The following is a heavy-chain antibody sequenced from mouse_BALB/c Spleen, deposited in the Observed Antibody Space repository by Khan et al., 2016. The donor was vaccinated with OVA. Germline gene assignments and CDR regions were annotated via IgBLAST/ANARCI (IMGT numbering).Heavy chain of an antibody. Sequence: EVQLQESGPGLVKPSQSLSLTCTVTGYSITSDYAWNWIRQFPGNKLEWMGYISYSGNTKYNPSLKSRISVTRDTSKNQIFLQLNSVTAEDTATYYCARVDGGDFDYWGQGTTLTVSS. CDR3: ARVDGGDFDY. V-gene: IGHV3-2*02. CDR1: GYSITSDYA. D-gene: IGHD2-3*01. CDR2: ISYSGNT. J-gene: IGHJ2*01.